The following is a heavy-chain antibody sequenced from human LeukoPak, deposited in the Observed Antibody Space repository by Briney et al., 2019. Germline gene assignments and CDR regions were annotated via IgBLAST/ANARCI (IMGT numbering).Heavy chain of an antibody. J-gene: IGHJ4*02. V-gene: IGHV4-34*01. CDR2: INHSGST. Sequence: SETLSLTCAVYGGSFSGYYWSWIRQPPGKGLEWIGEINHSGSTNYDPSLKGRVTISVDTSKNQFSLKLSSVTAADTAVYYCASWSEMATINYWGQGTLVTVSS. CDR1: GGSFSGYY. CDR3: ASWSEMATINY. D-gene: IGHD5-24*01.